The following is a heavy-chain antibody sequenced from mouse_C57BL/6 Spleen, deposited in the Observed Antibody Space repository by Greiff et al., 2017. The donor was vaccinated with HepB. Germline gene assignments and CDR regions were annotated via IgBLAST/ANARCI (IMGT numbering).Heavy chain of an antibody. CDR3: ARSGYRRAMDY. J-gene: IGHJ4*01. D-gene: IGHD2-14*01. CDR2: IDPSDSYT. Sequence: QVQLQQPGAELVMPGASVKLSCKASGYTFTSYWMHWVKQRPGHGLEWIGEIDPSDSYTNYNQKFKGKSTLTVDKSSSPAYMQLSSLTSEDSAVYYCARSGYRRAMDYWGQGTSFTVSS. CDR1: GYTFTSYW. V-gene: IGHV1-69*01.